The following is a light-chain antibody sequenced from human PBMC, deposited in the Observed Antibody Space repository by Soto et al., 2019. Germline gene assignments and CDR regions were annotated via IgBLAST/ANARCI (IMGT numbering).Light chain of an antibody. CDR2: SNN. J-gene: IGLJ2*01. CDR1: SSNIGSNT. CDR3: AAWDDILNADVA. Sequence: QSVLTQPPSACGTPGQRVTISCSGSSSNIGSNTVNWYQQLPGTAPKLLIYSNNQRPSGVPDRFSGSKSGTSASLAISGLQSEDEADYYCAAWDDILNADVAFGGGTKLTVL. V-gene: IGLV1-44*01.